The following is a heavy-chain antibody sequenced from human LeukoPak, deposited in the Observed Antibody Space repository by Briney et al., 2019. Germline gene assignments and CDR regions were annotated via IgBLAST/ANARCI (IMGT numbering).Heavy chain of an antibody. V-gene: IGHV4-39*01. CDR2: IYYSGST. CDR3: VRQGGVGATGFDDY. Sequence: PSQTLSLTCTVSGGSISSGGYYWGWIRQPPGKGLEWIGSIYYSGSTYYNPSLKSRVTISVDMSKNQFSLKLSSVTAADTAVYYCVRQGGVGATGFDDYWGQGTLVTVSS. J-gene: IGHJ4*02. D-gene: IGHD1-26*01. CDR1: GGSISSGGYY.